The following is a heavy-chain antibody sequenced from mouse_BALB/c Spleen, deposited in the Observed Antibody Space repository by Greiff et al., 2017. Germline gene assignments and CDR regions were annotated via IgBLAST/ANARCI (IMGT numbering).Heavy chain of an antibody. Sequence: EVHLVESGGGLVKPGGSLKLSCAASGFTFSDYYMYWVRQTPEKRLEWVATISDGGSYTYYPDSVKGRFTISRDNAKNNLYLQMSSLKSEDTAMYYCARARMITTDYYAMDYWGQGTSVTVSS. V-gene: IGHV5-4*02. CDR1: GFTFSDYY. J-gene: IGHJ4*01. CDR3: ARARMITTDYYAMDY. CDR2: ISDGGSYT. D-gene: IGHD2-4*01.